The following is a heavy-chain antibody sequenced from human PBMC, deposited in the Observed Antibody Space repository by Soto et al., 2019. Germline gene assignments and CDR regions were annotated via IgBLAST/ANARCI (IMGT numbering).Heavy chain of an antibody. V-gene: IGHV3-23*01. D-gene: IGHD2-2*01. J-gene: IGHJ5*02. CDR3: AKGLTSSLSPNWVDP. CDR2: ISGSGGST. CDR1: GFTFSSYA. Sequence: GGSLRLSCAASGFTFSSYAMSWVRQAPGKGLEWVSAISGSGGSTYYADSVKGRFTISRDNSKNTLYLQMNSLRAEDTAVYYSAKGLTSSLSPNWVDPWGQGTLVTVSS.